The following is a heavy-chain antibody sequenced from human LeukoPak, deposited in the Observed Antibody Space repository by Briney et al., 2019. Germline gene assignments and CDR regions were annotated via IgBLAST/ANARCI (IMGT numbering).Heavy chain of an antibody. CDR1: GYTFTGYY. J-gene: IGHJ6*02. V-gene: IGHV1-2*02. Sequence: ASVKVSCKASGYTFTGYYMHWVRQAPGQGLEWMGWINPNSGGTNYAQKFQGRVTMTKDTSISTAYMELSRLRSDDTAVYYCARADCSGGSCYGVDVWGQGTTVTVSS. D-gene: IGHD2-15*01. CDR3: ARADCSGGSCYGVDV. CDR2: INPNSGGT.